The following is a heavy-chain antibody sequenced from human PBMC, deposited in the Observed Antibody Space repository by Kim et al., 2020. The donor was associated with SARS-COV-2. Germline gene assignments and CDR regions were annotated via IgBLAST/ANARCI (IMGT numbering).Heavy chain of an antibody. CDR2: IYWDDDK. CDR1: GFSLSTSGVG. CDR3: AHIRIQPRDGGYYFDY. D-gene: IGHD5-18*01. V-gene: IGHV2-5*02. J-gene: IGHJ4*02. Sequence: SGPTLVKPTQTLTLTCTFSGFSLSTSGVGVGWIRQPPGKALEWLALIYWDDDKRYSPSLKSRLTITKDTSKNQVVLTMTNMDPVDTATYYCAHIRIQPRDGGYYFDYWGQGTLVTVSS.